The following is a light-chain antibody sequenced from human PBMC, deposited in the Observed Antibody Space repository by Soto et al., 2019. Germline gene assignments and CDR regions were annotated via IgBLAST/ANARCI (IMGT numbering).Light chain of an antibody. CDR1: QSISSY. CDR2: AAS. V-gene: IGKV1-39*01. CDR3: QQSYSTPIT. J-gene: IGKJ2*01. Sequence: DIPMTQSPSSLSASVGDRVTITCRASQSISSYLNWYQQKPGKAPKLLIYAASSLQSGVPSRFSGSGSGTELTLTISSLQPEDFATYYCQQSYSTPITFGQGTKLEIK.